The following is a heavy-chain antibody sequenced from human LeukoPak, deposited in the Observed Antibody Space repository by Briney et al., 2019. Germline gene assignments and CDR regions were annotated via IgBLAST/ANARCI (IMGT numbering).Heavy chain of an antibody. Sequence: SETLSLTCAVYGVSFSGYYWSWIRQPPGKGLEWIGEINHSGSTNYNPSLKSRVTISVDTSKNQFSLKLSSVAAADTAVYYCARLRIAAAGTSDYWGQGTLVTVSS. CDR2: INHSGST. V-gene: IGHV4-34*01. CDR3: ARLRIAAAGTSDY. D-gene: IGHD6-13*01. J-gene: IGHJ4*02. CDR1: GVSFSGYY.